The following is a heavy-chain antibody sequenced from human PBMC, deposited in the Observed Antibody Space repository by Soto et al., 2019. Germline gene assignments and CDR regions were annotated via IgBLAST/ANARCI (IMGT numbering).Heavy chain of an antibody. D-gene: IGHD3-10*01. V-gene: IGHV1-18*01. CDR2: STHTGNT. CDR1: GYTFTSYV. J-gene: IGHJ4*02. CDR3: ARSGEHPLDF. Sequence: QVQLVQSGPEVKKPGASVKVSCKTSGYTFTSYVINWVRQAPGQGLEWMGFSTHTGNTNDAQKFQGRVALTTDSSPSTAYMEVRGLRSDDTAVYYCARSGEHPLDFWGQGTPVTVSS.